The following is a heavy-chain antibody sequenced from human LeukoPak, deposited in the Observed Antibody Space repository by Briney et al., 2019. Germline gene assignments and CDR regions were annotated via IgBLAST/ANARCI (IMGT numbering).Heavy chain of an antibody. CDR3: ARDDDYGDYPY. CDR1: GFTFDDYA. CDR2: ISWNSGSI. V-gene: IGHV3-9*01. D-gene: IGHD4-17*01. Sequence: GGSLRLSCAASGFTFDDYAMHWVRQAPGKGLEWVSGISWNSGSIGYADSVKGRFTISRDNAKNSLYLQMNSLRAEDTAVYYCARDDDYGDYPYWGQGTLVTVSS. J-gene: IGHJ4*02.